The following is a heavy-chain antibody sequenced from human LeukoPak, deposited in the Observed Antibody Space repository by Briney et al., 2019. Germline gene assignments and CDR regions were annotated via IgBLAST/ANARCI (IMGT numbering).Heavy chain of an antibody. J-gene: IGHJ6*03. D-gene: IGHD3-3*01. CDR1: GFTFSSNA. CDR3: AKGHTTIFRVIIRNYYYMDV. V-gene: IGHV3-23*01. Sequence: QPGGSLRLSCAASGFTFSSNAMSGVRQAPGKGVEGVSSISGRGGSCIGGRRDYADSVKGPFTISRDISKTTLYLKMNTLRAEDTAVYYCAKGHTTIFRVIIRNYYYMDVWGKGTTVTASS. CDR2: ISGRGGSCIGGRR.